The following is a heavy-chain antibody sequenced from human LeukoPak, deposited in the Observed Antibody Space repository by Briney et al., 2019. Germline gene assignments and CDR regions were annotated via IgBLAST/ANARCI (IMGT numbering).Heavy chain of an antibody. Sequence: GESLKISCKGSGYSFTSYWIGWVRQMPGKGLEWMGIIYPGDSDTRYSPSFQGQVSISADKSIRTAYLQWNSLKASDTATYYCARPGYCSATTCRDFDSWGQGTLVIVSS. CDR2: IYPGDSDT. V-gene: IGHV5-51*01. J-gene: IGHJ4*02. CDR1: GYSFTSYW. D-gene: IGHD2-15*01. CDR3: ARPGYCSATTCRDFDS.